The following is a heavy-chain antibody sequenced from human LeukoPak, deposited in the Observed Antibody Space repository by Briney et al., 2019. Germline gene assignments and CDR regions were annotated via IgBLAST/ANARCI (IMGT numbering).Heavy chain of an antibody. Sequence: SETLSLTCTVSGGSISSYYWSWIRQPAGKGLEWIGRIYTSGSTNYNPSLKSRVTMSVDTSKNQFSLKLSSVTAADTAVYYCAREYDILTGSHYYYYYMDVWGKGTTVTISS. CDR1: GGSISSYY. CDR3: AREYDILTGSHYYYYYMDV. CDR2: IYTSGST. D-gene: IGHD3-9*01. V-gene: IGHV4-4*07. J-gene: IGHJ6*03.